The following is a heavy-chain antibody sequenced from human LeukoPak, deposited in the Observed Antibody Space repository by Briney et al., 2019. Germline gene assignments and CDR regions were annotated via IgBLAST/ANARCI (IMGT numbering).Heavy chain of an antibody. V-gene: IGHV3-21*06. J-gene: IGHJ4*02. CDR1: GFTFSSYG. D-gene: IGHD1-26*01. Sequence: GGSLRLSCAASGFTFSSYGMHWVRQASGKGLEWVSSISSTSSYIYYADSMKGRSIISRDNARNSLYLQMNSLRAEDTAVYYCARIIGISGTYPTDYWGQGTLVTVSS. CDR3: ARIIGISGTYPTDY. CDR2: ISSTSSYI.